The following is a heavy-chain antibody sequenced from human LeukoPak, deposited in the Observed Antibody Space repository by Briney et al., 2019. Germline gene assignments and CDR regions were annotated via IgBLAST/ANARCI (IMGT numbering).Heavy chain of an antibody. CDR1: GFAFGNYA. J-gene: IGHJ4*02. D-gene: IGHD4-17*01. CDR3: AKISTVTENFDH. CDR2: IDSSGSYT. Sequence: PGGSLRLSCAASGFAFGNYAMGWVRQAPGKGLEWVSSIDSSGSYTPSAGSVKGRFTISRDNSENTVYLQMNSLRAEDTAVYSCAKISTVTENFDHWGQGTLVTVSS. V-gene: IGHV3-23*01.